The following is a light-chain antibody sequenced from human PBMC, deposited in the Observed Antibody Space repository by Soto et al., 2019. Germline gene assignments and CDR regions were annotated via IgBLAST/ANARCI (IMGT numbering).Light chain of an antibody. CDR1: QSISSY. CDR3: QQSYRTLTWT. J-gene: IGKJ1*01. Sequence: IQLTQSPSTLSASVGDRVTITCGASQSISSYLNWYQQKPGKAPKLLIYAASSLQSGVPSRFSGSGSGTDFTLTISSLQPEDFVAYYCQQSYRTLTWTFGQGTKVDNK. CDR2: AAS. V-gene: IGKV1-39*01.